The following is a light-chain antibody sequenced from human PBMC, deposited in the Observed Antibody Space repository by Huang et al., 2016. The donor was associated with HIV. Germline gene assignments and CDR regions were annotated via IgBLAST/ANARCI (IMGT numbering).Light chain of an antibody. CDR2: GAS. J-gene: IGKJ2*01. CDR3: QQSYYFPRT. CDR1: QSFSSNY. V-gene: IGKV3-20*01. Sequence: EIVLTQSPGTLSLSPGERATLSCRASQSFSSNYLAWYQQKPGQAPRLLIYGASSRATGIPDRFSGSRSGTTFTLSISNLQPQDFATYFCQQSYYFPRTFGQGTKVEMK.